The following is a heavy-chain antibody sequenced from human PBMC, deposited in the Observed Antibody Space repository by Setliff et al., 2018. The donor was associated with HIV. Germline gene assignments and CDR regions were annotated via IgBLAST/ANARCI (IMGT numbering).Heavy chain of an antibody. J-gene: IGHJ4*02. CDR2: IYYSGTT. CDR3: ARGSHGTSWTDY. D-gene: IGHD6-13*01. V-gene: IGHV4-59*12. Sequence: SETLSLTCTVSDVSISAYYWSWIRQPPGKGLEWIGDIYYSGTTYYNPSLKSRVTMSVDTSTSRLSLKVHSVTAADTAMYYCARGSHGTSWTDYWGQGTLVTVSS. CDR1: DVSISAYY.